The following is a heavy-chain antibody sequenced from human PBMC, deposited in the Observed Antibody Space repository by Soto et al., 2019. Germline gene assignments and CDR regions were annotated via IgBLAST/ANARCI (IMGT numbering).Heavy chain of an antibody. CDR3: ARDRAPGGIGAYFDY. V-gene: IGHV4-34*01. CDR2: INHSGST. Sequence: SETLSLTCAVYGGSFSGYYWRWIRQPPGKGLEWIGEINHSGSTNSNPSLKSRVTISVDTSKNQFSLKLNSLTAADTAVHYCARDRAPGGIGAYFDYWGQGTLVTVSS. J-gene: IGHJ4*02. D-gene: IGHD1-26*01. CDR1: GGSFSGYY.